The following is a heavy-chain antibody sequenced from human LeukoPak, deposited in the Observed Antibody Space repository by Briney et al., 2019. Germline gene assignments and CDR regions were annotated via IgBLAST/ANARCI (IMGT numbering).Heavy chain of an antibody. J-gene: IGHJ4*02. CDR1: GFTFRIYS. CDR3: ANHLACGSTSCPPFDS. Sequence: PGGSLRLSCAASGFTFRIYSMNWVRQAPGKGLEWVSSISNDGNYIYYADSVKGRFTISRDNAKNSLYLQMNSLRAEDTAVYYCANHLACGSTSCPPFDSWGQGTLVTVSS. D-gene: IGHD2-2*01. V-gene: IGHV3-21*01. CDR2: ISNDGNYI.